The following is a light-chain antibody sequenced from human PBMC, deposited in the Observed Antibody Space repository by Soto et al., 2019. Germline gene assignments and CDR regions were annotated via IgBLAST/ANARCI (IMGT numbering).Light chain of an antibody. V-gene: IGLV1-40*01. J-gene: IGLJ1*01. CDR2: GDS. CDR1: GSNIGVGYD. Sequence: QSALTQPPSVSGAPGQRVTISCTGSGSNIGVGYDVHWYQHRPGTAPKLLVFGDSHRPSGVPDRFSGSKSGTSASLAITGLQAEDEGDYYCQSYDSTLDARYVFGTGTKVTVL. CDR3: QSYDSTLDARYV.